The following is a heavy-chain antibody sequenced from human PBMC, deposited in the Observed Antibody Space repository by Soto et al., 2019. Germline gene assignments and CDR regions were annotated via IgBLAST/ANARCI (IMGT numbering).Heavy chain of an antibody. D-gene: IGHD6-13*01. Sequence: PGGSLRLSCAASGFTFSSFGMHWVRQAPGKGLEWVAVIPFDGSNKYYADSVKGRFTISRDNSKNTLSLQMNSLKAEDTAVYYCAKDTSKYSNNWPAYYGLDVWGQGTTVTVSS. V-gene: IGHV3-30*18. J-gene: IGHJ6*02. CDR1: GFTFSSFG. CDR2: IPFDGSNK. CDR3: AKDTSKYSNNWPAYYGLDV.